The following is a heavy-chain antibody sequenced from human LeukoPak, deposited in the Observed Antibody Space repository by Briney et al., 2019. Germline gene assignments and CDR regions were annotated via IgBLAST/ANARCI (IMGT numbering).Heavy chain of an antibody. J-gene: IGHJ6*04. CDR2: ISGSGDST. V-gene: IGHV3-23*01. CDR3: AELGITMIGGV. CDR1: GFTFSTYA. Sequence: PGGSLRLSCAISGFTFSTYAMSWVRQAPGKWLEWVSEISGSGDSTYYAESVKGRFTISRDNAKNSLYLQMNSLRAEDTAVYYCAELGITMIGGVWGKGTTVTISS. D-gene: IGHD3-10*02.